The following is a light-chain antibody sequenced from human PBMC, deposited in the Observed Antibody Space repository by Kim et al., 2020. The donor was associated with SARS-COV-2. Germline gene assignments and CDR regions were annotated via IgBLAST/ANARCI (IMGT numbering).Light chain of an antibody. CDR3: QQYGSSPRT. CDR1: QSVSSSY. Sequence: SPGERAPLSCRASQSVSSSYLAWYQQKHGQAPRLVIYGASSRATGIPDRFSGSGSGTDFTLTISRLEPEDFAVYYCQQYGSSPRTFGQGTKVEIK. CDR2: GAS. V-gene: IGKV3-20*01. J-gene: IGKJ1*01.